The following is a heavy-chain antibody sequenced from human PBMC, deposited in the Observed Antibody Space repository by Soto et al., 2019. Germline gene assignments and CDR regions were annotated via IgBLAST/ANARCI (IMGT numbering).Heavy chain of an antibody. D-gene: IGHD3-10*01. CDR3: SKVSRQGSAIDFDY. CDR2: VNPNNGDT. V-gene: IGHV1-8*01. J-gene: IGHJ4*02. Sequence: QVQLVQSGAELKKPGASVKVSCKASGYTFSNYDMNWVRQATGQGPEWIGWVNPNNGDTGYAQKFXGXVTXTTDISTTTAYMELTSLRSEDTAIYYCSKVSRQGSAIDFDYWGQGTLITVSS. CDR1: GYTFSNYD.